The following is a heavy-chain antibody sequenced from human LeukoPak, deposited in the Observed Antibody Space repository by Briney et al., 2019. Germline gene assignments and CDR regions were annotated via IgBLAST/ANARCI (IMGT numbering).Heavy chain of an antibody. J-gene: IGHJ3*02. D-gene: IGHD6-13*01. V-gene: IGHV1-2*02. CDR3: ARVRYSSSWYQRVTLDAVDI. Sequence: PGASVRLSCAASGYTFTDYYMHWVRQAPGKGLEWMGWINPNSSATNYAQTFKGRVTISRDTSMSTVYLQMNRLRADDTAVYYCARVRYSSSWYQRVTLDAVDIWGQGTMVTVSS. CDR2: INPNSSAT. CDR1: GYTFTDYY.